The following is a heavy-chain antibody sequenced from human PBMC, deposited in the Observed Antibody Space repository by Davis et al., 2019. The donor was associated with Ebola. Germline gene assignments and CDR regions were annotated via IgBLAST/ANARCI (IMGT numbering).Heavy chain of an antibody. CDR3: ARDPDTSGYYAWFDP. CDR2: IWNHGNVW. J-gene: IGHJ5*02. CDR1: GFPFSHYG. Sequence: GGSLRLSCAASGFPFSHYGMHWVRQAPGKGLEWVAGIWNHGNVWFYADSVRGRFTISRDNSKNTLYLQMNSLRAEDTAVYYCARDPDTSGYYAWFDPWGQGTLVTVSS. D-gene: IGHD6-19*01. V-gene: IGHV3-33*01.